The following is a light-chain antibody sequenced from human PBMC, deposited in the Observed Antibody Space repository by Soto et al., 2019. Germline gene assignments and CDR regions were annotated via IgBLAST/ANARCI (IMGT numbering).Light chain of an antibody. J-gene: IGKJ1*01. CDR1: ESISSW. CDR2: DAS. Sequence: DIQMTQTPSTLPASVGDTVSILCRASESISSWLAWYQQKPGNAPKLLIYDASKLGRGVPSRFSGAGSGTEFILTISSVQPDDFATYFCQQYNSYSPWTFGQGTKVEIK. V-gene: IGKV1-5*02. CDR3: QQYNSYSPWT.